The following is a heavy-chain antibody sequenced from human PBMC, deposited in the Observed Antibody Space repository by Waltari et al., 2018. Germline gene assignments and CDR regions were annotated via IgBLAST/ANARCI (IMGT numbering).Heavy chain of an antibody. D-gene: IGHD3-3*01. Sequence: QVQLQESGPGLVKPSETLSLTCTVSGGSISSYYWSWIRQPPGKGLEWIGYIYYSGSTNYNPSLKSRVTISVDTSKNQFSLKLSSVTAADTAVYYCARGNGNVDFWSGYSWFDPWGQGTLVTVSS. CDR3: ARGNGNVDFWSGYSWFDP. V-gene: IGHV4-59*01. CDR2: IYYSGST. CDR1: GGSISSYY. J-gene: IGHJ5*02.